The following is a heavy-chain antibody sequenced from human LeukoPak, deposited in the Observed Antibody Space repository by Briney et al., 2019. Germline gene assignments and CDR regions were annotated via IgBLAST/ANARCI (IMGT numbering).Heavy chain of an antibody. J-gene: IGHJ4*02. CDR2: ISSTSGTI. D-gene: IGHD6-19*01. CDR1: DLTSGTYT. V-gene: IGHV3-48*02. CDR3: ALTFHGEWLFRKSFDY. Sequence: GGPLDPSLAAFDLTSGTYTMNWFGQAQGRGLGGLSLISSTSGTIYYADSVKGRFTISRDNAKNSLFLQMNSLRDEDTAVYYCALTFHGEWLFRKSFDYWGQGTLVTVSS.